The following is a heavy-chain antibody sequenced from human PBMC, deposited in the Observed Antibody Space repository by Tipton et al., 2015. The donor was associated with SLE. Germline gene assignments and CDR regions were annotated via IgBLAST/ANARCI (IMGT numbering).Heavy chain of an antibody. V-gene: IGHV4-34*01. D-gene: IGHD3-22*01. CDR3: ARESRRAYYYDSSGYSY. Sequence: TLSLTCTVSGGSISGYYWSWIRQPPGKGLEWIGEINHSGSTNYNPSLKSRVTISVDTSKNQFSLKLSSVTAADTAVYYCARESRRAYYYDSSGYSYWGQGTLVTVSS. CDR1: GGSISGYY. J-gene: IGHJ4*02. CDR2: INHSGST.